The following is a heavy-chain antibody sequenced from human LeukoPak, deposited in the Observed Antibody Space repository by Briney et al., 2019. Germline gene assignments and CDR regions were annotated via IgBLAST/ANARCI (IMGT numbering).Heavy chain of an antibody. D-gene: IGHD5-12*01. Sequence: GGSLRLSCAASGFTSSSYEMNWVRQAPGKGLEWVSYISSSGSTIYYADSVKGRFTISRDNAKNSLYLQMNSLRAEDTAVYYCASRDIVATIDAPYFDYWGQGTLVTVSS. V-gene: IGHV3-48*03. CDR1: GFTSSSYE. CDR2: ISSSGSTI. CDR3: ASRDIVATIDAPYFDY. J-gene: IGHJ4*02.